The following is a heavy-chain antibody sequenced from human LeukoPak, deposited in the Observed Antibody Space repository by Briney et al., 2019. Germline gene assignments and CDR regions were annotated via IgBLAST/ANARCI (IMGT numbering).Heavy chain of an antibody. CDR2: ISGSGGST. CDR1: GFTFSSYA. V-gene: IGHV3-23*01. D-gene: IGHD2-15*01. Sequence: GGSLRLSCAASGFTFSSYAMSWVRQAPGKGLEWVSAISGSGGSTYYADSVKGRFTISRDNSKNTLYLQMNSLRAEDTAVYYCAKGWSYYYYFYGMDVWGQGTTVTVSS. J-gene: IGHJ6*02. CDR3: AKGWSYYYYFYGMDV.